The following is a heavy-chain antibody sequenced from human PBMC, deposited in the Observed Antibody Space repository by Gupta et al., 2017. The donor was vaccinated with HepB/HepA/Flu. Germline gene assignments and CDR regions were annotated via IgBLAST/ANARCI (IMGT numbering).Heavy chain of an antibody. CDR3: ARGGDPTFLDY. Sequence: QVQLQESGPGLVKPSETLSLTCTVSGGSLSSYYWSWIRQPPGKGLEWIGYIYYSGSTNYNPSLKSRVTISVDTSKNQFSLKLSSVTAADTAVYYCARGGDPTFLDYWGQGTLVTVSS. CDR1: GGSLSSYY. CDR2: IYYSGST. D-gene: IGHD3-16*01. V-gene: IGHV4-59*01. J-gene: IGHJ4*02.